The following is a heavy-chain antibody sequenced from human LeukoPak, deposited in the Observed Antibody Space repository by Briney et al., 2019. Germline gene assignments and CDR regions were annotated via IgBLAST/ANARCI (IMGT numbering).Heavy chain of an antibody. Sequence: PSETLSLTCTVSGGSISSYYWSWIRQPPGRGLEWIGYIYYSGSTNYNPSLKSRVTISVDTSKSQFSLKLSSVTAADTAVYYCARRARYYYDSSGYYGPFDYWSQGTLVTVSS. J-gene: IGHJ4*02. V-gene: IGHV4-59*08. CDR3: ARRARYYYDSSGYYGPFDY. CDR2: IYYSGST. D-gene: IGHD3-22*01. CDR1: GGSISSYY.